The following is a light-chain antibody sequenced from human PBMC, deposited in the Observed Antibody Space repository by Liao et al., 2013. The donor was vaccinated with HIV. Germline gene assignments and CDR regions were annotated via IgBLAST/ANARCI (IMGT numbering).Light chain of an antibody. CDR2: YDT. Sequence: SYVLTQPPSVSVAPGKTARITCGGDNIGDKGVHWYQQKPGQAPRLVIFYDTNRPSGIPERFSGSNSGNTATLTISRVEAGDEADYYCQVWDSSSDHRIFGTGTKVTVL. J-gene: IGLJ1*01. CDR1: NIGDKG. CDR3: QVWDSSSDHRI. V-gene: IGLV3-21*04.